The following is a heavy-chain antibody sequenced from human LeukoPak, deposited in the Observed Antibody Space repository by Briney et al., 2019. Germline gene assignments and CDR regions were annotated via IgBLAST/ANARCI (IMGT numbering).Heavy chain of an antibody. Sequence: SETLSLTCTVSGGSISNYFWSWIRQLPGKALEWIGYIYYSGSTNYNPSLKGRGTISVDTSKNHFSLKLSSVTAADTAVYYCARGYSTSWYYFDYWGQGTLVTVSS. D-gene: IGHD6-13*01. CDR2: IYYSGST. J-gene: IGHJ4*02. CDR1: GGSISNYF. V-gene: IGHV4-59*01. CDR3: ARGYSTSWYYFDY.